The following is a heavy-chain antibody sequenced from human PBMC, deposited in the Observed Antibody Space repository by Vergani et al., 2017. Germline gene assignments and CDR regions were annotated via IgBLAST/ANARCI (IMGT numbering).Heavy chain of an antibody. Sequence: QVLLTQSGAEVKKPGSSVKVSCKASGGSLSTYAFVWVRLAPAQGLEWMGGFFPVFGTPTYAQKFQGRVTIDADESTSTTSMTVSSLKSEDTAVYFCARVLQDGVAQGVSWNYYGMDVWGQGTTVTVSS. CDR1: GGSLSTYA. J-gene: IGHJ6*02. D-gene: IGHD4-17*01. CDR3: ARVLQDGVAQGVSWNYYGMDV. CDR2: FFPVFGTP. V-gene: IGHV1-69*12.